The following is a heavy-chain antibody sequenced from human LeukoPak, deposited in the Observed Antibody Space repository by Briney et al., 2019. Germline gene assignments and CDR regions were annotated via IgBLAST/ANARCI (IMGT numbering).Heavy chain of an antibody. D-gene: IGHD1-14*01. CDR2: IRSKAYGGTT. CDR1: GFTFGDYA. CDR3: TRDPELGSFDY. J-gene: IGHJ4*02. V-gene: IGHV3-49*04. Sequence: GGSLRLSCTASGFTFGDYAMSWVRQAPGKGLEWVGFIRSKAYGGTTEYAASVKGRFTISRDDSKSIAYLQMNSLKTEDTAVYYCTRDPELGSFDYWGQGTLVTVSS.